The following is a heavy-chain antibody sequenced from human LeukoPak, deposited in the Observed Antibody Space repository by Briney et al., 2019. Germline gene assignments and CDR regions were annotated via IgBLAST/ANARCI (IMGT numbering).Heavy chain of an antibody. CDR3: ARHQDCRRKLYGIAH. J-gene: IGHJ4*02. CDR2: ISYDGSKT. V-gene: IGHV3-30-3*01. Sequence: GGSLRLSCAVSGFTLSDYSMHWVRQAPGKGLDWVAFISYDGSKTYYADSVKGRFTISRDNSKNTLYLQMHSLRSEDTAVCYFARHQDCRRKLYGIAHWGQESLVTVAS. D-gene: IGHD2-15*01. CDR1: GFTLSDYS.